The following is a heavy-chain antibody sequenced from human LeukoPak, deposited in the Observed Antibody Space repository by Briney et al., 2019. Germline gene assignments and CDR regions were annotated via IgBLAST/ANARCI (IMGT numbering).Heavy chain of an antibody. J-gene: IGHJ4*02. CDR3: ARGGGRGSGKSVDY. V-gene: IGHV4-34*01. CDR1: GGSFSGYY. Sequence: PSETLSLTCAVYGGSFSGYYWSWFRQPPGKGLEWIGEINHSGSTNYNPSLKSRVTISVDTSKNQFSLKLSSVTAADTAVYYCARGGGRGSGKSVDYWGQGTLVTVSS. D-gene: IGHD3-10*01. CDR2: INHSGST.